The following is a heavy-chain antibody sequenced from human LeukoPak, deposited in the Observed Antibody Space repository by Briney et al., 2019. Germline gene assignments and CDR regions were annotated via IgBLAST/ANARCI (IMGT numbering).Heavy chain of an antibody. CDR3: ARRDTGSYSLPFDY. D-gene: IGHD1-26*01. CDR2: IKYDGSEK. CDR1: GFTFSRYW. J-gene: IGHJ4*02. Sequence: PGGSLRLSCAAPGFTFSRYWMTWVRLAPGRGMEWVANIKYDGSEKYYLDSVRGRFTISRDNAKSSLFLQMSSLRAEDTAVYYCARRDTGSYSLPFDYWGQGTLVTVSS. V-gene: IGHV3-7*05.